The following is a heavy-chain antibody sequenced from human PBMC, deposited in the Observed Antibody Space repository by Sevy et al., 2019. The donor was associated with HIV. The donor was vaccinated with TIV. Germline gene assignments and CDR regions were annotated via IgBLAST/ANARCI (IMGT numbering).Heavy chain of an antibody. CDR1: GGSFSGYY. J-gene: IGHJ3*02. CDR2: INHSGST. D-gene: IGHD3-9*01. V-gene: IGHV4-34*01. Sequence: SETLSLTCAVYGGSFSGYYWSWIRQPPGKGLEWIGEINHSGSTNYNPSLKSRVTISVDTSKNQLSLKLSSVTAADTAVYYCARGSLARYFDWLSRDAFDIWGQGTMVTVSS. CDR3: ARGSLARYFDWLSRDAFDI.